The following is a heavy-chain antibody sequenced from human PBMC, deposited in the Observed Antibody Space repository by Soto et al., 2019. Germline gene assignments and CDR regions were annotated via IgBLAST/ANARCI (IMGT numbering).Heavy chain of an antibody. CDR2: IPHDGTYQ. D-gene: IGHD3-16*01. J-gene: IGHJ4*02. CDR1: GFTFSSYG. V-gene: IGHV3-30*19. CDR3: VRDDYNLDNVLDH. Sequence: QVQLVESGGGVVQPGGSLRLSCTASGFTFSSYGMHWVRQAPGKGLQWVAVIPHDGTYQYYLDSVKGRFTISRDNSKDTLYLQMNSLRVEDTAVYYCVRDDYNLDNVLDHWGQGTLVTVSS.